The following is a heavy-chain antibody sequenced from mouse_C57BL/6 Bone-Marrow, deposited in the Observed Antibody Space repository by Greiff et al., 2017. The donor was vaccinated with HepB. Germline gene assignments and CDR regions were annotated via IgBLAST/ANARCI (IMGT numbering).Heavy chain of an antibody. CDR1: GYSFTGYY. V-gene: IGHV1-42*01. CDR3: ARRRDDYESSY. CDR2: INPSTGGT. J-gene: IGHJ3*01. Sequence: VQLQQSGPELVKPGASVKISCKASGYSFTGYYMNWVKQSPEKSLEWIGEINPSTGGTTYNQKFKAKATLTVDKSSSTAYMQLKSLTSEDSAVYYCARRRDDYESSYWGQGTLVTVSA. D-gene: IGHD2-4*01.